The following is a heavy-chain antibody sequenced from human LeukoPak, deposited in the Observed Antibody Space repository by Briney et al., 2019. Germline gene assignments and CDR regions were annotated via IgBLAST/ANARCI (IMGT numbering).Heavy chain of an antibody. CDR2: IIPILGIA. V-gene: IGHV1-69*04. CDR1: GYTFTSYY. J-gene: IGHJ6*02. D-gene: IGHD6-6*01. CDR3: ARALYSSSPGATYYYYGMDV. Sequence: SVKVSCKASGYTFTSYYMNWVRQAPGQGLEWMGRIIPILGIANYAQKFQGRVTITADKSTSTAYMELSSLRSEDTAVYYCARALYSSSPGATYYYYGMDVWGQGTTVTVSS.